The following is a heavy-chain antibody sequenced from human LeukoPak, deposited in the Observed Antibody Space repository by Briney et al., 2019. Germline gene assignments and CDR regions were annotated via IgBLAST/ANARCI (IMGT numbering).Heavy chain of an antibody. CDR1: GGSISSYY. D-gene: IGHD1-26*01. V-gene: IGHV4-59*01. CDR2: IYYSGST. CDR3: ARVYSGSDPRGVDY. J-gene: IGHJ4*02. Sequence: SETLSLTCTVSGGSISSYYWSWLRQPPGKGLEWIGYIYYSGSTNYNPSLKSRVTISVDTSKNQFSLKLSSVTAADTAVYYCARVYSGSDPRGVDYWGQGTLVTVSS.